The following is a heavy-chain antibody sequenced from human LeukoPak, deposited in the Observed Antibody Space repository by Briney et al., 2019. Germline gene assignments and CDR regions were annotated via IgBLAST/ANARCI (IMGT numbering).Heavy chain of an antibody. J-gene: IGHJ6*02. CDR3: ASSSGSYCGGDCYSTYYYYGMDV. Sequence: ASVKVSCKASGYTFTGYYMHWVRQAPGQGLEWMGWINPNSGGTNYAQKFQGRVTMTRDTSISTAYMELSRLRSDDTAVYYCASSSGSYCGGDCYSTYYYYGMDVWGQGTTVTVSS. CDR2: INPNSGGT. D-gene: IGHD2-21*02. CDR1: GYTFTGYY. V-gene: IGHV1-2*02.